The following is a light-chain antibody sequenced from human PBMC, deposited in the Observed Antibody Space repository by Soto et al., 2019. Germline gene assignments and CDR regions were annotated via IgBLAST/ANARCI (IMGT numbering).Light chain of an antibody. V-gene: IGKV3-15*01. Sequence: EIVMTQSPATLSVSPGERATLSCRASQSVNSNLAWYQQKPGQAPRLLIYGASTRATGIPARFSGSGSGTEFTLTISSLQSEDFALYYCQQYYTTLTFGGGTKVEIK. CDR2: GAS. J-gene: IGKJ4*01. CDR1: QSVNSN. CDR3: QQYYTTLT.